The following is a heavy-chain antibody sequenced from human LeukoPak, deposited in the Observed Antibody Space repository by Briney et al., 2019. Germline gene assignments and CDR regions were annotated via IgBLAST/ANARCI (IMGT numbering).Heavy chain of an antibody. CDR2: IKQDGSEK. Sequence: GGSLRLSCAASGFTFSSDWMSWVRQAPGKGLEWVANIKQDGSEKYYVDSVKGRFTISRDKAKNSLYLQMNSLRAEDTAVYYCARFRYYDSSGYYYYFDYWGQGTLVTVSS. V-gene: IGHV3-7*05. J-gene: IGHJ4*02. D-gene: IGHD3-22*01. CDR1: GFTFSSDW. CDR3: ARFRYYDSSGYYYYFDY.